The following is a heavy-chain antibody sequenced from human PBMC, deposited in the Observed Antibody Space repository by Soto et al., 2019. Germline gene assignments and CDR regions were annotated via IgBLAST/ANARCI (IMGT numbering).Heavy chain of an antibody. Sequence: EVQLVESGGGLIQPGGSLRLSCAVSGFSVSSTYISWVRQAPGKGLEWVSVMYSGGSAYYADSVKGRFSISRENSKNTLSLQMNSLRAEDTAVYYCARVMMVWGVVFEYWGRGTLVTVSS. CDR3: ARVMMVWGVVFEY. D-gene: IGHD3-10*01. CDR1: GFSVSSTY. V-gene: IGHV3-53*01. CDR2: MYSGGSA. J-gene: IGHJ4*02.